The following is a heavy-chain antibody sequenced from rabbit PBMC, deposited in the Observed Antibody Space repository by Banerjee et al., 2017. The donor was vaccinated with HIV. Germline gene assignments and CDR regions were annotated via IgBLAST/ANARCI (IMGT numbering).Heavy chain of an antibody. V-gene: IGHV1S43*01. J-gene: IGHJ4*01. CDR3: ASTAYISGWAPYYFNL. CDR2: IYTSTNST. CDR1: GIDFTSYYY. D-gene: IGHD4-1*01. Sequence: QQLEESGGGLVKPGGTLTLTCKASGIDFTSYYYMCWVRQAPGKGLELIACIYTSTNSTWYANWVNGRFTISSSTSLNSVFLQMTSLTASDTATYFCASTAYISGWAPYYFNLWGPGTLVTVS.